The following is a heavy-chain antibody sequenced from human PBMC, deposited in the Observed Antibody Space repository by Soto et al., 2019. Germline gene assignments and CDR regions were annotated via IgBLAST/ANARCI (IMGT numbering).Heavy chain of an antibody. CDR1: GYTFTGYY. Sequence: ASVKVSCKATGYTFTGYYMHWVRQATGQGLEWMGWINPNSGGTNYEQKVQGRVTMTRCTSISTAYMELIRLSSDDTAVYYFARYLEGSGSYFRAHYYYGIDVWGQGTTVTVSS. V-gene: IGHV1-2*02. D-gene: IGHD3-10*01. CDR3: ARYLEGSGSYFRAHYYYGIDV. J-gene: IGHJ6*02. CDR2: INPNSGGT.